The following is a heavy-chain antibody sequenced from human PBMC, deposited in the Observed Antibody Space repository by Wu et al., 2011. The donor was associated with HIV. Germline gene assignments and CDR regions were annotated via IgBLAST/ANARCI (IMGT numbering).Heavy chain of an antibody. Sequence: VKKPGSSVKVSCKASGGTFSSYAISWVRQAPGQGLEWMGRISAYNGDTNYAQKFQGRVTMTTDTSTSTAYMELRSLRSDDTAFYYCATEPEYYYGSGSYYTNWGQGTLVTVSS. J-gene: IGHJ4*02. CDR1: GGTFSSYA. V-gene: IGHV1-18*01. CDR2: ISAYNGDT. CDR3: ATEPEYYYGSGSYYTN. D-gene: IGHD3-10*01.